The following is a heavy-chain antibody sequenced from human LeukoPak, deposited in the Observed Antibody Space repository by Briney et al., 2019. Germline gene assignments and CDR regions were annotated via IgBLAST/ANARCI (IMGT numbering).Heavy chain of an antibody. CDR1: GYTFTSYY. CDR3: VKDYCRGANCPLPFFDS. D-gene: IGHD2-15*01. V-gene: IGHV1-46*01. CDR2: INPSGGST. Sequence: ASVKVSCKASGYTFTSYYMHWVRQAPGQGLEWMGLINPSGGSTSYAQKFQGRVTMTRDTSTSTVYMELSSLRSEDTAVYYCVKDYCRGANCPLPFFDSWGQGTLVTVSS. J-gene: IGHJ4*02.